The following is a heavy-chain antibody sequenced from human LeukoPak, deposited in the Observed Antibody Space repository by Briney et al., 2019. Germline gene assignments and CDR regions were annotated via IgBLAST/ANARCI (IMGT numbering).Heavy chain of an antibody. V-gene: IGHV3-21*01. CDR2: ITSSGSYI. J-gene: IGHJ4*02. CDR3: AKVPQWLTVL. D-gene: IGHD6-19*01. Sequence: GGSLRLSCAASGFPFSGYTMNWVRQAPGKGLEWVSSITSSGSYIYYADSVKGRFTISRDNAKNSLFLQMNSLRAEDTAVYYCAKVPQWLTVLWGQGTLVTVSS. CDR1: GFPFSGYT.